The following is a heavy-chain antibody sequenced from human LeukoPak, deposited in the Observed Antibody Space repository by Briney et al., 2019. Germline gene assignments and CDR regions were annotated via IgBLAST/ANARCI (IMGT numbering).Heavy chain of an antibody. V-gene: IGHV3-53*01. CDR2: IYSSGNT. Sequence: GGSLRLSCAVSGFTVNINSLNWVRQAPGKGLEWVSLIYSSGNTYYADSVKGRFTLSRDISRNTVYLQIDSLRGDDTAVYYCAREKGVGAFDIWGQGTMVTVSS. D-gene: IGHD1-26*01. J-gene: IGHJ3*02. CDR1: GFTVNINS. CDR3: AREKGVGAFDI.